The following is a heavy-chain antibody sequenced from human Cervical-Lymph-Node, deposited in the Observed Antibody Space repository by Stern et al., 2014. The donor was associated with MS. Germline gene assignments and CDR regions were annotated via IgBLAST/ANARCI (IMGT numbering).Heavy chain of an antibody. V-gene: IGHV1-69*01. CDR3: ARGELKEGLVRGMDV. D-gene: IGHD1-26*01. CDR1: GGTFSSYA. Sequence: QVQLVQSGAEVKKPGSSGKVSCKASGGTFSSYAISWVRPAPGQGLEWMGGLIPIFGTANYAQKFPGRVTITADESTSTAYMELSSLRSEDTAVYYCARGELKEGLVRGMDVWGQGTTVTVSS. CDR2: LIPIFGTA. J-gene: IGHJ6*02.